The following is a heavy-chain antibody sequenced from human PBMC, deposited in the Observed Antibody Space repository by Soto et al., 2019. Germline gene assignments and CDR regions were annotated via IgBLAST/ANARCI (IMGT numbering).Heavy chain of an antibody. Sequence: QLQLQESGPGLVKPSETLSLTCTVSGGSISSSSYYWGWIRQPPGKGLEWIGSIYYSGSTYYNPSLKRRVTISVDTSKNQFSLKLSSVTAADTAVFYCARASRGYDSSGWRVPFDYWGQGTLVTVSS. D-gene: IGHD3-22*01. CDR3: ARASRGYDSSGWRVPFDY. J-gene: IGHJ4*02. V-gene: IGHV4-39*01. CDR1: GGSISSSSYY. CDR2: IYYSGST.